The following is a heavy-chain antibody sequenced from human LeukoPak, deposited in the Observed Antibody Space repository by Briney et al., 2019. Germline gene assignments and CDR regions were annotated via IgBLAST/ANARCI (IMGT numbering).Heavy chain of an antibody. D-gene: IGHD5-12*01. J-gene: IGHJ4*02. CDR2: ISGSGGST. V-gene: IGHV3-23*01. Sequence: PGGSLSLSCAASGFTFSSYAMSWVRQAPGKGLEWVSAISGSGGSTYYADSVKGRFTISRDNSKNTLYLQMNSLRAEDTAVYYCAKVFRRAIVATILFDYWGQGTLVTVSS. CDR1: GFTFSSYA. CDR3: AKVFRRAIVATILFDY.